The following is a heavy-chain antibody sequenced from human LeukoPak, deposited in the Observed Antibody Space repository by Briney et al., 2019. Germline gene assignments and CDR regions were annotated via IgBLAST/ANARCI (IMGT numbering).Heavy chain of an antibody. V-gene: IGHV3-23*01. CDR2: ISGSGGNT. D-gene: IGHD2-2*01. Sequence: PGGSLRLSCAASGFTFSNYAMNWVRQAPGKGLEWVSVISGSGGNTYYADSVKGHFTISRDNSKNTLYVQLNSLRAEDTAVYYCAKDSYSSTTCSPDYWGQGTLVTVSS. CDR1: GFTFSNYA. CDR3: AKDSYSSTTCSPDY. J-gene: IGHJ4*02.